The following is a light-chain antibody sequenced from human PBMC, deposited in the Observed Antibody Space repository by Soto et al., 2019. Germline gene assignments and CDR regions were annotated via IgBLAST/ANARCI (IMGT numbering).Light chain of an antibody. CDR2: AAS. CDR3: QQYYSYSRT. CDR1: QGISSY. V-gene: IGKV1-8*01. Sequence: AIRMTQSPSSLSASTGDRVPITCRASQGISSYLAWYQQKPGKAPKLLIYAASTLQSGVPSRFSGSGSGTDFTLTISCLQSEDFATYYCQQYYSYSRTLGQGTKVDIK. J-gene: IGKJ1*01.